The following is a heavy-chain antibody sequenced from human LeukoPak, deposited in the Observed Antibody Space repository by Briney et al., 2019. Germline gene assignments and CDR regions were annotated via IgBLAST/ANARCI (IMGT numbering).Heavy chain of an antibody. D-gene: IGHD3-22*01. V-gene: IGHV4-31*03. Sequence: PSQTLSLTCTVSGGSISSGAYYRSWIRQHPGKGLEWIGYIYYSGSTYYNPSLKSRVTISVDTSKNQFSLKLSSVTAADTAVYYCARVGNYYDSSGNYYDSSGYYKYFDYWGQGTLVTVSS. CDR3: ARVGNYYDSSGNYYDSSGYYKYFDY. CDR2: IYYSGST. J-gene: IGHJ4*02. CDR1: GGSISSGAYY.